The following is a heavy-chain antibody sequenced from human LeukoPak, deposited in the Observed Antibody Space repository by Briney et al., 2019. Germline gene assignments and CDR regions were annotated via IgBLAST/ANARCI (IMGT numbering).Heavy chain of an antibody. CDR3: ARDLYDYVWGSYRYDAFDI. CDR2: INSDGSST. V-gene: IGHV3-74*01. D-gene: IGHD3-16*02. J-gene: IGHJ3*02. Sequence: GGSLRLSCAASGFTFSSYWMHWVRQAPGKGLVWVSRINSDGSSTSYADSVKGRFTISRDNAKNTLYLQMNSLSAEDTAVYYCARDLYDYVWGSYRYDAFDIWGQGTMVTVSS. CDR1: GFTFSSYW.